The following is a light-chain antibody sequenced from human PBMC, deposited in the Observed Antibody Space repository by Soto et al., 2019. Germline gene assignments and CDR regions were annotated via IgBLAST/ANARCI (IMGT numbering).Light chain of an antibody. V-gene: IGLV2-23*02. Sequence: QSALTQPASVSGSPGQSITISCTGTSSDVGSYNIVSWYQQHPDKAPKLMIYEVSKRPSGISNRFSGSKSGNTASLTISGLQAEDEADYYCCSYVGSSTLVFGGGTKLTVL. CDR1: SSDVGSYNI. CDR3: CSYVGSSTLV. J-gene: IGLJ2*01. CDR2: EVS.